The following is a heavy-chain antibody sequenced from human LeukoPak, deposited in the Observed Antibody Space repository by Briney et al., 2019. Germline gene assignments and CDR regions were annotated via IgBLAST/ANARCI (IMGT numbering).Heavy chain of an antibody. Sequence: QPGGSLRLSCAASGFTFSSYTMHWVRQAPGKGLEWVAVISYDGNYIHYGDSVRGRFTISRDNSKNTVYLQMNSLGGEDTAVYHCARALGQRDYGDYITSYWGQGTLVTVSS. CDR1: GFTFSSYT. CDR3: ARALGQRDYGDYITSY. CDR2: ISYDGNYI. J-gene: IGHJ4*02. D-gene: IGHD4-17*01. V-gene: IGHV3-30*04.